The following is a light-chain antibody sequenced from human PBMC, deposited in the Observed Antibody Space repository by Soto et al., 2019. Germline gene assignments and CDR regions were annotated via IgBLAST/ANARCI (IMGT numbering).Light chain of an antibody. J-gene: IGKJ3*01. V-gene: IGKV1-27*01. CDR1: QGIRDY. CDR2: GAS. Sequence: DIQMTQSPSSLSASVGDRVTITCRASQGIRDYLAWYQQKPGKAPNLLIYGASSLQSGVPSRFSGSGSRTDFTPTISSLQPEDGANYYSQKYDSAPFTFGPGTRVDI. CDR3: QKYDSAPFT.